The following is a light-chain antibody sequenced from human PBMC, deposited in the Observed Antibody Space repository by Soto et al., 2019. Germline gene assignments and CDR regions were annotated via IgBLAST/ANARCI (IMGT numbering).Light chain of an antibody. CDR2: GVS. CDR1: QSLRNSY. V-gene: IGKV3-20*01. CDR3: QQYDRSPFT. J-gene: IGKJ2*01. Sequence: EIXLTXXXXXXXLSPGEXAXLSXRASQSLRNSYLAWYRQRPGQAPRLLIYGVSARATGIPDRFSGSGSGTDFTLAINRLEPEDFAVYYCQQYDRSPFTFGQGSKLEIK.